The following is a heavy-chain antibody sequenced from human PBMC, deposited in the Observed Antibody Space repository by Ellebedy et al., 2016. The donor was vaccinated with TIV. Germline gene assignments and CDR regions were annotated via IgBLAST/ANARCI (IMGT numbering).Heavy chain of an antibody. CDR3: ARGRSWYGIDY. CDR2: INHSGST. CDR1: GGSFSGYY. Sequence: MPSETLSLTCAVYGGSFSGYYWSWIRQPPGKGLEWIGEINHSGSTNYNPSLKSRVTVSVDTSKNQFSLKLSSVTAADTAVYYCARGRSWYGIDYWGQGTLVTVSS. J-gene: IGHJ4*02. D-gene: IGHD6-13*01. V-gene: IGHV4-34*01.